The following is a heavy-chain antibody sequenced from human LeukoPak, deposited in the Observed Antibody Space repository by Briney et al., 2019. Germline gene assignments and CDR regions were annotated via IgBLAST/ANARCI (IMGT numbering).Heavy chain of an antibody. V-gene: IGHV1-18*01. Sequence: ASVKVSCKASGYTFTSYGISWVRQAPGQGLEWMGWISAYNGNTNYAQKLQGRVTMTTDTSTSTAYMELRSLRSDDTAVYYCARDSGVRYSSGWYDYWGQGTLVTVSS. CDR3: ARDSGVRYSSGWYDY. CDR2: ISAYNGNT. D-gene: IGHD6-19*01. J-gene: IGHJ4*02. CDR1: GYTFTSYG.